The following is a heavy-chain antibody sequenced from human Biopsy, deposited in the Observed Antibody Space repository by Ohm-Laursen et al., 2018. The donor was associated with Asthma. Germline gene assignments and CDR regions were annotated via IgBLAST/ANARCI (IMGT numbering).Heavy chain of an antibody. Sequence: SLRLSCAASGFAVSRDHMFWVRQAPGKGLEWVSVIYSGGTSHTADSVRGRFTISRDYSKNPLYLQMHSLRAEDTAVYYCARGDNSNWSHYYFDYWGQGTLVTVSS. CDR2: IYSGGTS. CDR3: ARGDNSNWSHYYFDY. V-gene: IGHV3-53*01. J-gene: IGHJ4*02. CDR1: GFAVSRDH. D-gene: IGHD2/OR15-2a*01.